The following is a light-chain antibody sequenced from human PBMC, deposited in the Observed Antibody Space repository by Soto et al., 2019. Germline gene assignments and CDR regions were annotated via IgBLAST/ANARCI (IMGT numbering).Light chain of an antibody. V-gene: IGLV1-40*01. CDR2: GNS. CDR3: QSYDTSLSGVV. Sequence: QLVLTQPPSVSGAPGQRVSISCTGSSSNIGPYYDVHWYQQLPGTAPKLLIYGNSNRPSGVPDRFSGSKSGASASLAITGLQAEDEADYYCQSYDTSLSGVVFGGGTKLTVL. CDR1: SSNIGPYYD. J-gene: IGLJ2*01.